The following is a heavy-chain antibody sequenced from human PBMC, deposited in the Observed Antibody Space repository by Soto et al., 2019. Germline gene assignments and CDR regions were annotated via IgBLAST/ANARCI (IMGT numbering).Heavy chain of an antibody. CDR3: ARDGGYDFWSGYYTGIGFYFDY. D-gene: IGHD3-3*01. Sequence: GGSLRLSCAASGFTFSDYYMSWIRQAPGKGLEWVSYISSSGSTIYYADSVKGRFTISRDNAKNSLYLQMNSLRAEDTAVYYCARDGGYDFWSGYYTGIGFYFDYWGQGTLVTVSS. V-gene: IGHV3-11*01. CDR1: GFTFSDYY. CDR2: ISSSGSTI. J-gene: IGHJ4*02.